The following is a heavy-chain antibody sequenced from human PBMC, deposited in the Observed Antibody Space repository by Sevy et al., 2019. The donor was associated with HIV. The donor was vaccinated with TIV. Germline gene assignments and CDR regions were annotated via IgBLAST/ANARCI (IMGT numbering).Heavy chain of an antibody. CDR3: ARESGNLYYFDY. D-gene: IGHD1-26*01. CDR1: GFNFRNYR. CDR2: IKEDGTEK. Sequence: WGSLRLSCEGSGFNFRNYRMSWVRQAPGKGLEWVAYIKEDGTEKNYVDSVKGRFTISRDNGKNSLDLQMNSLRVADTATYYCARESGNLYYFDYWGPGTLVTVSS. V-gene: IGHV3-7*01. J-gene: IGHJ4*02.